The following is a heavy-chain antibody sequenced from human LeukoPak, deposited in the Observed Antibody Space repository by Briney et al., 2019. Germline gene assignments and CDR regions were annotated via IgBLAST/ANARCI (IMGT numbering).Heavy chain of an antibody. Sequence: GASVKVSCKVSGYTLSEISMYWVRQAPGKGLEWMGGIDREDGQTIYAQKFQGRVTMTEDTSTDTAYMEVSRLTSEDTAFYYCATVGVRYGAFDQWGQGNLVTGSS. CDR3: ATVGVRYGAFDQ. V-gene: IGHV1-24*01. D-gene: IGHD4/OR15-4a*01. J-gene: IGHJ4*02. CDR2: IDREDGQT. CDR1: GYTLSEIS.